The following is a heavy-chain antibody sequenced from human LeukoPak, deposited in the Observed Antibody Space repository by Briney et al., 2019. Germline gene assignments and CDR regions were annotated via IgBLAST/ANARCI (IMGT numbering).Heavy chain of an antibody. J-gene: IGHJ4*02. Sequence: ASVTVSCKASGYTFTGYYMHWVRPAPGQGLEWMGWINPNSGGTNYAQKFQGWVTMTRDTSISTAYMELSRLRSDDTAVYYCARDIGGCGGDCPPDYWGQGTLVTVSS. D-gene: IGHD2-21*02. CDR2: INPNSGGT. V-gene: IGHV1-2*04. CDR3: ARDIGGCGGDCPPDY. CDR1: GYTFTGYY.